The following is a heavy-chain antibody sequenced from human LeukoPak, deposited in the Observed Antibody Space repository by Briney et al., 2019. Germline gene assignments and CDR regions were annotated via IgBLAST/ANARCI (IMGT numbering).Heavy chain of an antibody. J-gene: IGHJ4*02. Sequence: GGSLRLSCAASGFTFSNYWMSWVRQAPGKGLEWVANIKQDGSEKYYVNSVKGRFTISRDNAKGSLDLQMNSLRAEDTAVYYCARAMSTFGGVRNYFDSWGQGTLVTVSS. CDR2: IKQDGSEK. CDR3: ARAMSTFGGVRNYFDS. CDR1: GFTFSNYW. V-gene: IGHV3-7*04. D-gene: IGHD3-16*01.